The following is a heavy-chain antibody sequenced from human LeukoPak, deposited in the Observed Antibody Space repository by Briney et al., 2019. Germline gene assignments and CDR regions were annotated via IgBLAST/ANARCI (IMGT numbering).Heavy chain of an antibody. CDR3: ATSGYDTSPEY. J-gene: IGHJ1*01. Sequence: SETLSLTXTVSGGSISSYYWSWIRQTPGKGLEWIGYIYYSGSTNYSPSLKSRVTISVDTSKNQFSLKLSSVTAADTAVYYCATSGYDTSPEYWGQGTLVTVSS. D-gene: IGHD5-12*01. V-gene: IGHV4-59*08. CDR2: IYYSGST. CDR1: GGSISSYY.